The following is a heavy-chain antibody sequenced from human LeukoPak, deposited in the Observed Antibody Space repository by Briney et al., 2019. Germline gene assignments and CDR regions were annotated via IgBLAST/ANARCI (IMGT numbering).Heavy chain of an antibody. CDR3: ARHLHTAMVTGEYFDY. J-gene: IGHJ4*02. V-gene: IGHV4-4*07. Sequence: SETLSLTCTVSGVSISSYYWSWIRQPAGKGLEWIGRIYTSGSSNYNPSLKSRVTISVDTSKNQFSLKLSSVTAADTAVYYCARHLHTAMVTGEYFDYWGQGTLVTVSS. CDR2: IYTSGSS. D-gene: IGHD5-18*01. CDR1: GVSISSYY.